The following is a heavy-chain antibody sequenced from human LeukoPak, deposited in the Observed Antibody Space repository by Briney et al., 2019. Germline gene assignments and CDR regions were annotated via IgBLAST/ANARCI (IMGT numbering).Heavy chain of an antibody. CDR1: GYTYSGNY. CDR3: ARASLASAGTRF. V-gene: IGHV1-2*02. J-gene: IGHJ1*01. CDR2: INARSGDT. Sequence: GSSVKVSCKASGYTYSGNYIHWVRQAPGRGLEWVGWINARSGDTNYAQKFQGRVILTRDTSITTSYREVISLTSDDTAVYYCARASLASAGTRFWGQGTQVIVSS. D-gene: IGHD6-13*01.